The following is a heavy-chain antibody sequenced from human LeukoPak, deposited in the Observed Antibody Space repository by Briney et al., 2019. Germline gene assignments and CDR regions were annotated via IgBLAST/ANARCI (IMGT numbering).Heavy chain of an antibody. J-gene: IGHJ6*03. CDR3: ATNGYHCMDV. D-gene: IGHD2-8*01. CDR2: IYYSGST. V-gene: IGHV4-59*12. Sequence: SETLSLTCTVSGGSISSYYWSWIRQPPGKGLEWIGYIYYSGSTNYNPSLKSRVTISVDTSKNQFSLKVNSLTAADTAVYYCATNGYHCMDVWGKGTTVTVSS. CDR1: GGSISSYY.